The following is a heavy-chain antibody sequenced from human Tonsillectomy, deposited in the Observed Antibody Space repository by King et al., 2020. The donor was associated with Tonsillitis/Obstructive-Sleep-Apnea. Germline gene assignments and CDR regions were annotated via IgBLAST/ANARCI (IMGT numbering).Heavy chain of an antibody. CDR3: ARDESGYYDFWSGYNYYYYYYMDV. CDR1: GFTFSSYS. J-gene: IGHJ6*03. D-gene: IGHD3-3*01. CDR2: ISSSSSTI. V-gene: IGHV3-48*02. Sequence: VQLVESGGGLVQPGGSLRLSCAASGFTFSSYSMNWVRQAPVKGLEWVSYISSSSSTIYYADSVKGRFTFSRDNAKNSLYLQMNSLRDEDTAVYYCARDESGYYDFWSGYNYYYYYYMDVWGKGTTVTVSS.